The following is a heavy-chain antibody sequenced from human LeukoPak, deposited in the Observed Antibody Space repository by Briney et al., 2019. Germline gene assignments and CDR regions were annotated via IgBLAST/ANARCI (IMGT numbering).Heavy chain of an antibody. J-gene: IGHJ3*02. CDR2: IDQSGGRN. CDR3: ARDVEGGTFDI. Sequence: GGSLRLSRAASGFTFSRFWMNWVRQAPGRGLEWVANIDQSGGRNNYVDSVKGRFTISRDSAKNSLFLEMSSLRADDTAVYFCARDVEGGTFDIWGQGTTVTVSS. CDR1: GFTFSRFW. V-gene: IGHV3-7*05. D-gene: IGHD3-16*01.